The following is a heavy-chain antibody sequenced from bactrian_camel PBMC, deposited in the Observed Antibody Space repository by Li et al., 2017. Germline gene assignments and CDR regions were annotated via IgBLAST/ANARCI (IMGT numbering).Heavy chain of an antibody. CDR2: MISTGGRT. V-gene: IGHV3S40*01. D-gene: IGHD3*01. CDR3: AADPIGYYWKY. CDR1: GFTFSRYG. J-gene: IGHJ4*01. Sequence: DVQLVESGGGLVQPGGSLTLSCGASGFTFSRYGMDWVRQAPGKGLEWVSVMISTGGRTYYADSVKGRFTISRDNAKNTLYLQMSNLKTEDAAVYYCAADPIGYYWKYWGQGTQVTV.